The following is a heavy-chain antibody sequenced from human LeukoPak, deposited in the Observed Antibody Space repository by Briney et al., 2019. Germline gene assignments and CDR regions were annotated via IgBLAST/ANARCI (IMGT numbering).Heavy chain of an antibody. V-gene: IGHV1-69*06. Sequence: SAKVSCKASGDTFTTYAIIWVRQAPGQGLEWMGGIIPMFDTPNYAQRLQGRVTITADKSTKTAYMELTSLRSEDTAVYYCARAGIPGYCTNVTCSNWLDPWGQGTLVTVSS. D-gene: IGHD2-8*01. J-gene: IGHJ5*02. CDR1: GDTFTTYA. CDR2: IIPMFDTP. CDR3: ARAGIPGYCTNVTCSNWLDP.